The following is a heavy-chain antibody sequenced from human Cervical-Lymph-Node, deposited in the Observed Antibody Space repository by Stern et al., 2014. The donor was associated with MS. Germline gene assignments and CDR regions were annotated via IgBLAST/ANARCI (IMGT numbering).Heavy chain of an antibody. D-gene: IGHD1-1*01. Sequence: QVTLKESGPTLVKPTQTLTLTCTFSGFSISTSGVGVGWIRQPPGKAREWLALIYWDDDKRYIPSLKGRLTITKDPSKNQVGIKKTIMDPVDTATYYWARGTLDHNNYGMDVWGQGTTVTVSS. CDR3: ARGTLDHNNYGMDV. CDR1: GFSISTSGVG. J-gene: IGHJ6*02. CDR2: IYWDDDK. V-gene: IGHV2-5*02.